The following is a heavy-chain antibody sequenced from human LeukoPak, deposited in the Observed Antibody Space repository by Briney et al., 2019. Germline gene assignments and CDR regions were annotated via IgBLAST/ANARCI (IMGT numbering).Heavy chain of an antibody. J-gene: IGHJ5*02. CDR1: GGSISGWY. CDR3: ARHPYVVPAAMWVWFDP. CDR2: IYGRGYT. V-gene: IGHV4-59*08. D-gene: IGHD2-2*01. Sequence: SETLSLTCTVSGGSISGWYWSWIRQPPGKGLEWIGYIYGRGYTNYNPSLKSRVTISVDTSKNQFSLKLSSVTAADTAVYYCARHPYVVPAAMWVWFDPWGQGTLVTVSS.